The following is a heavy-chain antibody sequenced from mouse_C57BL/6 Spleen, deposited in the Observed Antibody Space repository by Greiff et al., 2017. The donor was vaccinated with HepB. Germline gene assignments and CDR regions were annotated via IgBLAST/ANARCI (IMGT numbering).Heavy chain of an antibody. CDR1: GFNIKDYY. Sequence: EVQVVESGAELVKPGASVKLSCTASGFNIKDYYMHWVKQRTEQGLEWIGRIDPEDGETKYAPKFQGKATITADTSSNTAYLQLSSLTSEDTAVYYCAPYDYDLLGFAYWGQGTLVTVSA. CDR2: IDPEDGET. CDR3: APYDYDLLGFAY. J-gene: IGHJ3*01. V-gene: IGHV14-2*01. D-gene: IGHD2-4*01.